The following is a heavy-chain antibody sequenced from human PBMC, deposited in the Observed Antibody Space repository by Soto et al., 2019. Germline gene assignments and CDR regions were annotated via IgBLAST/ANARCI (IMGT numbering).Heavy chain of an antibody. CDR3: ARVKYYDILTGYYYYYGMDV. J-gene: IGHJ6*02. CDR1: GYTFTSYA. D-gene: IGHD3-9*01. CDR2: INAGNGNT. Sequence: GASVKVSCKASGYTFTSYAMHWVRQAPGQRLEWMGWINAGNGNTKYSQKFQGRVTITRDTSASTAYMELSSLRSEDTAVYYCARVKYYDILTGYYYYYGMDVWGQGTTVTVSS. V-gene: IGHV1-3*01.